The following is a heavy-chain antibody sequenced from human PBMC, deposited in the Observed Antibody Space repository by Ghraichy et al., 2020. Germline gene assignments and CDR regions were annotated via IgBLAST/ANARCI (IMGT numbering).Heavy chain of an antibody. J-gene: IGHJ6*02. D-gene: IGHD2-21*02. CDR3: ARAYCGGDCYRVAGYYYGMDV. CDR1: GGSISSGGYY. V-gene: IGHV4-31*03. CDR2: IYYSGST. Sequence: SETLSLTCTVSGGSISSGGYYWSWIRQHPGKGLEWIGYIYYSGSTYYNPSLKSRVTISVDTSKNQFSLKLSSVTAADTAVYYCARAYCGGDCYRVAGYYYGMDVWGQGTTVTVSS.